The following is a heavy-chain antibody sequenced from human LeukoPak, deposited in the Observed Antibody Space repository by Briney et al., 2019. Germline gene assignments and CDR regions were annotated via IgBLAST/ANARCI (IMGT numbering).Heavy chain of an antibody. J-gene: IGHJ4*02. CDR3: ARGDLITVTYFDY. V-gene: IGHV3-48*03. D-gene: IGHD4-17*01. CDR1: GFTFSSYE. Sequence: GGSLRLSCAASGFTFSSYEMNWVRQAPGKELEWVSYISSSGSTIYYADSVKGRFTISRDNAKNSLYLQMNSLRADDTAVYYCARGDLITVTYFDYWGQGTLVTVSS. CDR2: ISSSGSTI.